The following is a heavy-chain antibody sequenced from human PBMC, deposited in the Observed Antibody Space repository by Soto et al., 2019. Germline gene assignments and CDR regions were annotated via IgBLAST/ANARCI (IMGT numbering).Heavy chain of an antibody. CDR3: ARSLHCSGGSCYSQAEYN. Sequence: ASVKVSCKASGYTFTSYAMQWVRQAPGQRLEWMGWINAGNGNTKYSQKFQGRVTITRDTSASTAYMELSSLRSEDTAVYYCARSLHCSGGSCYSQAEYNWGQGTLVTVSS. D-gene: IGHD2-15*01. CDR2: INAGNGNT. J-gene: IGHJ4*02. CDR1: GYTFTSYA. V-gene: IGHV1-3*01.